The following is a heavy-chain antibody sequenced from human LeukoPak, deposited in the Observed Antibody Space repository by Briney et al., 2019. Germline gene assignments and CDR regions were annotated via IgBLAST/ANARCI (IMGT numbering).Heavy chain of an antibody. J-gene: IGHJ4*02. CDR3: ARDHYDSSGYYNSFDY. CDR2: INPNSGGT. CDR1: GYTFTGYY. V-gene: IGHV1-2*02. D-gene: IGHD3-22*01. Sequence: ASVKVSCKASGYTFTGYYMHWVRQAPGQGLEWMRWINPNSGGTNYAQKFQGRVTMTRDTSISTAYMELSRLRSDDTAVYYCARDHYDSSGYYNSFDYWGQGTLVTVSS.